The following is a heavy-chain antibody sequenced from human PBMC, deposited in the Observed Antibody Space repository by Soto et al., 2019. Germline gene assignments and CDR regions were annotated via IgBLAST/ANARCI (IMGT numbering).Heavy chain of an antibody. CDR3: ARDLWDIVVVVAATGQGMDV. D-gene: IGHD2-15*01. J-gene: IGHJ6*02. V-gene: IGHV3-30-3*01. CDR2: ISYDGSNK. Sequence: GGSLRLSCAASGFTFSSYAMHWVRQAPGKGLEWVAVISYDGSNKYYADSVKGRFTISRDNSKNTLYLQMNSLRAEDTAVYYCARDLWDIVVVVAATGQGMDVWGQGTTVTVSS. CDR1: GFTFSSYA.